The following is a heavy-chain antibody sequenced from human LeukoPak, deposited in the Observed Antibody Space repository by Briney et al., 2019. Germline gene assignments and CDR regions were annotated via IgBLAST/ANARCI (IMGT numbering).Heavy chain of an antibody. CDR1: GGSISGYY. V-gene: IGHV4-59*01. CDR3: ARASPDHYYGMDV. J-gene: IGHJ6*02. CDR2: FYYTRST. D-gene: IGHD1-14*01. Sequence: PSETLSLTCTVSGGSISGYYWSWVRQPPGKGLEWIGYFYYTRSTNYNPLLKSRVTISLDTSKSQFSLKLTSVTAADTAVYYCARASPDHYYGMDVWGQGTTVTVSS.